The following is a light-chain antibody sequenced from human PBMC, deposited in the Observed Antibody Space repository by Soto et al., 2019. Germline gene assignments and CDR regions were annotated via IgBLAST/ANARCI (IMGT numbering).Light chain of an antibody. J-gene: IGLJ1*01. V-gene: IGLV1-40*01. CDR2: GNT. Sequence: QSVLTQPPSMSGAPGQRVTISCTGSSSNIGAGYDVHWYQLLPGTAPKLLIYGNTNRPSGVPDRFSGSKSGTSASLAITGLQAEDEADYYCQSYDSSLSGSEVFGTGTKVTVL. CDR3: QSYDSSLSGSEV. CDR1: SSNIGAGYD.